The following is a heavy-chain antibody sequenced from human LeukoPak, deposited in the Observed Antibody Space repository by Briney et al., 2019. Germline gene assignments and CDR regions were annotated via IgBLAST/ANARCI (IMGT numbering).Heavy chain of an antibody. V-gene: IGHV4-34*01. CDR2: INHSGNT. CDR3: ATTRGVITLDGYHYYIDV. D-gene: IGHD3-10*01. CDR1: GGSFSDFY. J-gene: IGHJ6*03. Sequence: SETLSLTCAVYGGSFSDFYCTWIRQPPGKGLEWIGEINHSGNTKYNPYLKSGVTILLDTSKNQFSLKVRSVTAADTAVYYCATTRGVITLDGYHYYIDVWGKGTTVTVSS.